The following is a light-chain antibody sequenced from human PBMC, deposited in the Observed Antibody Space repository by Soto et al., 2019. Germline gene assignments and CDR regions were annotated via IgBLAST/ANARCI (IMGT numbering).Light chain of an antibody. CDR3: QQFNNIPLT. CDR2: DAS. Sequence: DIQMTQSPSSLSASVGDRVTITFHSTQDISNHLNWYQQKPGKAPNLLIYDASNLEMGVPSRFSGSGSGTDFTLTIRGLQPEDLATYYCQQFNNIPLTFGGGTKVDIK. J-gene: IGKJ4*01. V-gene: IGKV1-33*01. CDR1: QDISNH.